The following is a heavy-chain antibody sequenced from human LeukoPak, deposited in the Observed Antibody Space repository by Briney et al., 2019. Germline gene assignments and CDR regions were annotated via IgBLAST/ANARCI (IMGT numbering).Heavy chain of an antibody. J-gene: IGHJ4*02. Sequence: GGSLRLSCLTSGFTLSTNAMSWVRQAPRKGLEWISGISGSGASTYYADSVKGRFTISRDDSRYTLYPQMNSLRGDDTAVYYCAKDVGKWESLHFFDYWGQGTLVTVSS. CDR1: GFTLSTNA. V-gene: IGHV3-23*01. CDR3: AKDVGKWESLHFFDY. CDR2: ISGSGAST. D-gene: IGHD1-26*01.